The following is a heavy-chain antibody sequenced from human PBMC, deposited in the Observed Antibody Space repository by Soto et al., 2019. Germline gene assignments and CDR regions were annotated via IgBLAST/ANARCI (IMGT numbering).Heavy chain of an antibody. CDR1: GGSISSSSYY. CDR2: IYYSGST. CDR3: ARIIAVAGLHLDY. J-gene: IGHJ4*02. D-gene: IGHD6-19*01. V-gene: IGHV4-39*01. Sequence: SETLSLTCTVSGGSISSSSYYWGWIRQPPGKGLEWIGSIYYSGSTYYNPSLKSRVTISVDTSKNQFSLRLSSVTAADTAVYYCARIIAVAGLHLDYWGQGTLVTVSS.